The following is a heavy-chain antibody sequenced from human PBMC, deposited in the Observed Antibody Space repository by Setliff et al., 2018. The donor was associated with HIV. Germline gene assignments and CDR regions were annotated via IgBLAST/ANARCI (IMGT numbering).Heavy chain of an antibody. CDR1: GGAFNTSSSY. CDR2: IFYSGSA. V-gene: IGHV4-39*01. CDR3: ARLKLSGVIDY. J-gene: IGHJ4*02. Sequence: ETLSLTCTVSGGAFNTSSSYWGWIRQPPGKGLEYIGGIFYSGSAYYNPSLKSRVTISVVTSKNQLSLKLSSVTAADTAVYYCARLKLSGVIDYWGQGTLVTVSS. D-gene: IGHD2-8*01.